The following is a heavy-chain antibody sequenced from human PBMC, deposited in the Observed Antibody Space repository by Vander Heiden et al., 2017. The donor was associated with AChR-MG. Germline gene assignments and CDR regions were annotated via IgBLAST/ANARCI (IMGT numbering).Heavy chain of an antibody. CDR2: INPNSGGT. CDR1: GYTFTGYY. V-gene: IGHV1-2*02. J-gene: IGHJ5*02. CDR3: ARDHRITIFGVENQNWFDP. D-gene: IGHD3-3*01. Sequence: QVQLVQSGAEVKKPGASVKVSCKASGYTFTGYYMHWVRQAPGQGLEWMGWINPNSGGTNYAQKFQGRVTMTRDTSISTAYMELSRLRSDDTAVYYCARDHRITIFGVENQNWFDPWGQGTLVTVSS.